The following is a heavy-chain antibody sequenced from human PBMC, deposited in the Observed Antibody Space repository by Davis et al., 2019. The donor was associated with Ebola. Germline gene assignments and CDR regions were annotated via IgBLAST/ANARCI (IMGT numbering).Heavy chain of an antibody. CDR1: ANTFANHW. V-gene: IGHV5-51*01. J-gene: IGHJ3*02. Sequence: GGSLRLSCKDSANTFANHWIGWVRQMPGKGLEWMGLIYTGDSDTRYSPSFRGQVTISADKSIRTAYLQWSSLKASDTAIYFCATLRRTITGMDDGFDIWGQGTMVTVSS. D-gene: IGHD1-20*01. CDR3: ATLRRTITGMDDGFDI. CDR2: IYTGDSDT.